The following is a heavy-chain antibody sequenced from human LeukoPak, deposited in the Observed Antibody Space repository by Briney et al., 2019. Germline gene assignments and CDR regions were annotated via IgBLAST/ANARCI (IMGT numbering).Heavy chain of an antibody. CDR3: ARGGRDCSSTSCYFDY. J-gene: IGHJ4*02. V-gene: IGHV3-66*02. Sequence: GGSLRLSCAASGFTVSSNYMSWVRQAPGKGLEWVSVIYSGGSTYYADSVKGRFTISRDNSKNTLYLQMNSLRAEDTAVYYRARGGRDCSSTSCYFDYWGQGTLVTVSS. D-gene: IGHD2-2*01. CDR1: GFTVSSNY. CDR2: IYSGGST.